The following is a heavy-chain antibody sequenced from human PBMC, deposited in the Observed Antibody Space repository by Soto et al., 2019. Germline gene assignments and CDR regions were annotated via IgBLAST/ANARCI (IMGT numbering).Heavy chain of an antibody. D-gene: IGHD6-6*01. CDR2: IYYTGST. V-gene: IGHV4-59*01. J-gene: IGHJ4*02. Sequence: PSETLSLTCTVSGGSLSNYYWGWIRQPPGKRPEWIGNIYYTGSTDYNPSLKSRVTISVDRSTNQFSLDLNSVTAADTAVYYCAQGYSSSGFDYWGQGTLVTVSS. CDR1: GGSLSNYY. CDR3: AQGYSSSGFDY.